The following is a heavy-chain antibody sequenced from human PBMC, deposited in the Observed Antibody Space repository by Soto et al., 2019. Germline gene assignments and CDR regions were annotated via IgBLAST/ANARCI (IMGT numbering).Heavy chain of an antibody. V-gene: IGHV1-18*01. CDR2: ISAYNGNT. J-gene: IGHJ4*02. CDR3: ARSRPYDYVWGSYRYFDY. CDR1: GYTFTSYG. Sequence: ASVKVSCKASGYTFTSYGISWVRQAPGQGLEWMGWISAYNGNTNYAQKLQGRVTMTTNTSTSTAYMELRSLRSDDTAVYYCARSRPYDYVWGSYRYFDYWGQGTLVTVSS. D-gene: IGHD3-16*02.